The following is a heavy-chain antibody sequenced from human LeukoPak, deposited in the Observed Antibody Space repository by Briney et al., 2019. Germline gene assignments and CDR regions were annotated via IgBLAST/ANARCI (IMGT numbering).Heavy chain of an antibody. J-gene: IGHJ4*02. CDR2: IKPDGNEE. D-gene: IGHD5-12*01. V-gene: IGHV3-7*01. Sequence: GGSLRLSCSASGFTFSRDWMSWVRHTPGKGLERVAKIKPDGNEEYYMDSVKGRFTISRDNSKNSLYLHLISLRDEDTAVYYCAREIWWRFDHWGQGSLVTVSS. CDR3: AREIWWRFDH. CDR1: GFTFSRDW.